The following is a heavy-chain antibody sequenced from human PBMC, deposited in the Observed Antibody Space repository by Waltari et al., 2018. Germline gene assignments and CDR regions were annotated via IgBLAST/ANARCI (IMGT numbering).Heavy chain of an antibody. CDR1: GFAFRHAW. CDR3: TTDPLGP. CDR2: IKSQSDGGTR. J-gene: IGHJ5*02. V-gene: IGHV3-15*01. Sequence: EVQFVESGGGLVKPGGSRRLSWTAFGFAFRHAWMSWVRQAPGKGPEWVGRIKSQSDGGTRDYAAPVKGRFSISREDSKNLMFLQMNSLTIEDTAVYYCTTDPLGPWGQGTLVTVSS.